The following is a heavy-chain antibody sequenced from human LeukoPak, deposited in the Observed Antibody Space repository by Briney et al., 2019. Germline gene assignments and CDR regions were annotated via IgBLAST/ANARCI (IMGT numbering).Heavy chain of an antibody. CDR1: GGSISIYY. CDR3: ASYGSGSYYMGFDY. D-gene: IGHD3-10*01. V-gene: IGHV4-59*01. J-gene: IGHJ4*02. CDR2: IYYSGST. Sequence: ASETLSLTCTVSGGSISIYYWSWIRQPPGKGLEWIGYIYYSGSTNYNPSLKSRVTISVDTSKNQFSLKLSSVTAADTAVYYCASYGSGSYYMGFDYWGQGTLVTVSS.